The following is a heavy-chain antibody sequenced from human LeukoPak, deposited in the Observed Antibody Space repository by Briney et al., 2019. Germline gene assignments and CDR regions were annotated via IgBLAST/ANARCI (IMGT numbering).Heavy chain of an antibody. D-gene: IGHD4-17*01. Sequence: GRSLRLSCAASGFTFSSYGIHWVRQAPGKGLEWVAVISYDGINKYYAESVKGRFTISRDNSKNTLYLQMNSLRAEDTAVYYCARGSGDYFGVNWFDPWGQETLVTVSS. V-gene: IGHV3-30*03. CDR2: ISYDGINK. CDR1: GFTFSSYG. CDR3: ARGSGDYFGVNWFDP. J-gene: IGHJ5*02.